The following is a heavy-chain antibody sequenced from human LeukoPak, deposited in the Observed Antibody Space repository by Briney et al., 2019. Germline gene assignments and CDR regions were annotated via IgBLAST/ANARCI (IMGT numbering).Heavy chain of an antibody. D-gene: IGHD6-19*01. V-gene: IGHV4-34*01. Sequence: SETLSLTCAVYGGSFSGYYWSWIRQPPGKGLEWIGEINHSGSTNYNPSLKSQVTISVDTSKNQFSLKLSSVTAADTAVYYCARPIAVAGTGEYYFDYWGQGTLVTVSS. CDR3: ARPIAVAGTGEYYFDY. CDR1: GGSFSGYY. J-gene: IGHJ4*02. CDR2: INHSGST.